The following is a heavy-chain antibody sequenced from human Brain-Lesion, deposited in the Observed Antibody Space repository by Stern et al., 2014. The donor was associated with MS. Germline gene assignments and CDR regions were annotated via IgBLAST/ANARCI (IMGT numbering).Heavy chain of an antibody. CDR3: AKDRQWLTYFFDY. V-gene: IGHV3-30*18. D-gene: IGHD3-22*01. Sequence: QVQLVESGGGVVQPGGPLRLSCAASGFTFSSFGMHWVRQAPGKGLEWVAVISYDGSNKYYADSVKGRFTISRDNSKNTLYMQMNSLRAEDTAVYYCAKDRQWLTYFFDYWGQGSLVTVSS. CDR2: ISYDGSNK. J-gene: IGHJ4*02. CDR1: GFTFSSFG.